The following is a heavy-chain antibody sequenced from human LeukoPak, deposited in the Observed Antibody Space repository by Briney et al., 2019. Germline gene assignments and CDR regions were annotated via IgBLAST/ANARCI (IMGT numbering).Heavy chain of an antibody. CDR3: ARAGVRGVIKYNWFDP. CDR2: IYYSGST. D-gene: IGHD3-10*01. J-gene: IGHJ5*02. V-gene: IGHV4-59*01. Sequence: ASETLSLTCTVSGGSISGYYWSWIRQPPGKGLEWIGYIYYSGSTNYNPSLKSRVTISVDTSKNQFSLKLSSVTAADTAVYYCARAGVRGVIKYNWFDPWGQGTLVTVSS. CDR1: GGSISGYY.